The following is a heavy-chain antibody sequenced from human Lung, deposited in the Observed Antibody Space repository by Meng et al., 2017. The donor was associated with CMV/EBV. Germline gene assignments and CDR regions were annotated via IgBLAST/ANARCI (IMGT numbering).Heavy chain of an antibody. CDR1: GFAFSTYA. D-gene: IGHD3-10*01. V-gene: IGHV3-21*01. J-gene: IGHJ4*02. CDR2: ISGTFSYI. Sequence: SCAASGFAFSTYAMTWVRQAPGKGLEWVSSISGTFSYISYIDSVKGRFTISRDNAKNSLFLQMDSLKPEDTAIYFCAGDRKGGGLPMVRGGDYWGQGTPVTVSS. CDR3: AGDRKGGGLPMVRGGDY.